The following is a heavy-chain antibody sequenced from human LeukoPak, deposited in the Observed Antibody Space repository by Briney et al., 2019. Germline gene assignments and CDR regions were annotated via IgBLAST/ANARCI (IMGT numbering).Heavy chain of an antibody. CDR3: AKDGGTHFDH. V-gene: IGHV3-48*03. CDR2: ISSSGSDI. CDR1: GFTFSNYE. Sequence: GGSLRLSCAASGFTFSNYEMHWVRQAPGKGLEWVSYISSSGSDIYYADSVKGRFTISRDNAKNSLYLHMNSLRAEDTAVYYCAKDGGTHFDHWGQGTLVTVSS. J-gene: IGHJ4*02. D-gene: IGHD1-26*01.